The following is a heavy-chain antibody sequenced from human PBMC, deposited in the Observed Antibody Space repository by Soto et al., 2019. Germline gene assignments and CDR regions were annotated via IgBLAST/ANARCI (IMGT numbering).Heavy chain of an antibody. J-gene: IGHJ4*02. V-gene: IGHV4-61*01. CDR3: ARDALGYSRSAFFDQ. CDR1: GVSVSSGSHY. CDR2: IYYSGST. D-gene: IGHD5-12*01. Sequence: PSETLSLTCSVSGVSVSSGSHYWSWLRHSPGKELEWSGFIYYSGSTNYTASLKIRVTISLDTSKNQFSLKVTSVTAAGTAVYFCARDALGYSRSAFFDQWGQGTLVTVSS.